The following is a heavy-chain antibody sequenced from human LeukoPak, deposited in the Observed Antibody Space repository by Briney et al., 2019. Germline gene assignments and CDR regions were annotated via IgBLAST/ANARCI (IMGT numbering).Heavy chain of an antibody. CDR2: IRSKAYGGTT. J-gene: IGHJ4*02. CDR3: TRDQEGIMITFGGVSDVYDY. Sequence: GGPLRLSCTASGFTFGDYAMSWFRQAPGKGLEWVGFIRSKAYGGTTEYAASVKGRFTISRDDSKSIAYLQMNSLKPEDTAVYYCTRDQEGIMITFGGVSDVYDYWGQGTLVTVSS. D-gene: IGHD3-16*01. CDR1: GFTFGDYA. V-gene: IGHV3-49*03.